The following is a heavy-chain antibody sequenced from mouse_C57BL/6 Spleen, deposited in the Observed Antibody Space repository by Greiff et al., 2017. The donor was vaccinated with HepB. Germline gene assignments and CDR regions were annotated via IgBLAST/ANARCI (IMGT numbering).Heavy chain of an antibody. D-gene: IGHD2-3*01. CDR2: ISSGSSTI. Sequence: EVQRVESGGGLVKPGGSLKLSCAASGFTFSDYGMHWVRQAPEKGLEWVAYISSGSSTIYYAETVKGRFTISRDNAKNTLFLQMTSLRSEDTAMYYCARLMDWYFDVWGTGTTVTVSS. CDR3: ARLMDWYFDV. J-gene: IGHJ1*03. CDR1: GFTFSDYG. V-gene: IGHV5-17*01.